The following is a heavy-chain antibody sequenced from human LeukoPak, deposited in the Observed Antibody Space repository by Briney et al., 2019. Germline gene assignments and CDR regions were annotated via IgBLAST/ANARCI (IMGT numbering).Heavy chain of an antibody. CDR2: IKQDGSEK. CDR1: GFTFSSYW. Sequence: PGGSLRLSCAASGFTFSSYWMSWVRQAPGKGLEWVANIKQDGSEKYYVDSVKARFTISRDNAKNSLYLQMNSLRAEDTAVYYCASGRKYQLLPFDPWGQGTLVTVSS. J-gene: IGHJ5*02. CDR3: ASGRKYQLLPFDP. V-gene: IGHV3-7*01. D-gene: IGHD2-2*01.